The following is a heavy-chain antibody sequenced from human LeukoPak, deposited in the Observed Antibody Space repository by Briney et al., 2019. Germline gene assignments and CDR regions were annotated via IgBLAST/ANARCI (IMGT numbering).Heavy chain of an antibody. CDR3: ARRRITIFGVVPRFDP. V-gene: IGHV4-39*07. Sequence: SETLSLTCTVSGGSISSSSYYWGWIRQPPGKGLEWIGSFYYSGSTYYNPSLKSRVTISVDTSKNQFSLKLSSVTAADTAVYYCARRRITIFGVVPRFDPWGQGTLVTVSS. CDR2: FYYSGST. CDR1: GGSISSSSYY. D-gene: IGHD3-3*01. J-gene: IGHJ5*02.